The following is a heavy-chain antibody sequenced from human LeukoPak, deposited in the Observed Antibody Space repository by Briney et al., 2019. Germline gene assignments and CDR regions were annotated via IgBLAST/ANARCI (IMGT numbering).Heavy chain of an antibody. J-gene: IGHJ5*02. D-gene: IGHD3-10*01. CDR3: AKDNQGGSGSYPLSWFDP. V-gene: IGHV3-21*04. Sequence: KPGGSLRLSCAASGFTFSSYSMNWVRQAPGKGLEWVSSISSSSSYIYYADSVKGRFTISRDNAKNSLYLQMNSLRAEDTALYYCAKDNQGGSGSYPLSWFDPWGQGTLVTVSS. CDR2: ISSSSSYI. CDR1: GFTFSSYS.